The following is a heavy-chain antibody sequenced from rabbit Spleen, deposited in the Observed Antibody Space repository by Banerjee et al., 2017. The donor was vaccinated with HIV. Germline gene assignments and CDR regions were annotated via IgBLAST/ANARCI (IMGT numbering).Heavy chain of an antibody. CDR3: ARDLTSAIGWNFNL. CDR2: IYAGSSGFT. D-gene: IGHD1-1*01. V-gene: IGHV1S40*01. Sequence: QSLEESGGDLVKPGASLTLTCTASGFSFTSSDYMCWVRQAPGKGLEWIACIYAGSSGFTYHASWAKGRFTISKASWTTVTLQMTSLTAADTARYFCARDLTSAIGWNFNLWGQGTLVTVS. J-gene: IGHJ4*01. CDR1: GFSFTSSDY.